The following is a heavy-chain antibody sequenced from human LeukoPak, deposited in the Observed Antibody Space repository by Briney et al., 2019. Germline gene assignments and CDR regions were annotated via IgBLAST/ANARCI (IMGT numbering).Heavy chain of an antibody. CDR2: INHSGST. J-gene: IGHJ6*03. CDR1: GGSFSGYY. CDR3: ARGRRYSSSWYPLHYYYMDV. V-gene: IGHV4-34*01. D-gene: IGHD6-13*01. Sequence: PSETLSLTCAVYGGSFSGYYWSWIRQPPGKGLEWIGEINHSGSTNYNPSLKSRVTISVDTSKNQFSLKLSSVTAADTAVYYCARGRRYSSSWYPLHYYYMDVWGKGTTVTVSS.